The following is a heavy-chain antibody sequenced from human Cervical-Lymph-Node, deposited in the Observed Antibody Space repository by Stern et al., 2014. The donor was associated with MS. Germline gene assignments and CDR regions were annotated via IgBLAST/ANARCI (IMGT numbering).Heavy chain of an antibody. J-gene: IGHJ2*01. D-gene: IGHD4-11*01. CDR1: GGTFSSYA. V-gene: IGHV1-69*01. CDR2: IIPIFDTA. CDR3: ARDHHYSNYAYWYFDL. Sequence: VQLVESGAEVKKPGSSVKVSCKASGGTFSSYAINWVRQAPGQGLEWMGGIIPIFDTANYAQKFQGRVTITADESTNTAYMELSSLRSEDTAVYYCARDHHYSNYAYWYFDLWGRGTLVTVSS.